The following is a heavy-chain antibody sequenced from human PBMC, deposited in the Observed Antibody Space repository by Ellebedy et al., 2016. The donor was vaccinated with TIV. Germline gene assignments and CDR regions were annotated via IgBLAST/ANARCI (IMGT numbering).Heavy chain of an antibody. D-gene: IGHD6-19*01. CDR1: GFTFSSYW. Sequence: GGSLRLSCAASGFTFSSYWMHWVRQAPGKGLVWVSRIRTDGSSTTYADSVKGRFTISRDNSKNTLYLQMNSLRAEDTAVYYCAGGISVAGTSLGFWGQGTLVTVSS. V-gene: IGHV3-74*01. J-gene: IGHJ4*02. CDR2: IRTDGSST. CDR3: AGGISVAGTSLGF.